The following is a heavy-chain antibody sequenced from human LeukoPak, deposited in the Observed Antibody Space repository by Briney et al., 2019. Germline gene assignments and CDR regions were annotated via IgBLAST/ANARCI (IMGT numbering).Heavy chain of an antibody. V-gene: IGHV1-46*01. CDR3: ARGDYYDSSGYYGPFDY. CDR1: GYTFTSYY. CDR2: INPSAGST. D-gene: IGHD3-22*01. J-gene: IGHJ4*02. Sequence: ASVKVSCKASGYTFTSYYMHWVRQAPGQGLEWMGIINPSAGSTSYAQKFQGRVTMTRDTSTSTVYMELSSLRSEDTAVYYCARGDYYDSSGYYGPFDYWGRGTLVTVSS.